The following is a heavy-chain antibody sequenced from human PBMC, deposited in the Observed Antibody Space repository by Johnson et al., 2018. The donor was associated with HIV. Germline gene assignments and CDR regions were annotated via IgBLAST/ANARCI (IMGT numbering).Heavy chain of an antibody. CDR2: ISYDGSNK. D-gene: IGHD2-15*01. CDR3: ARDPDVTPGAFDI. CDR1: GFTFSYYG. Sequence: QVQLVESGGGVVQPGGSLRLSCAAFGFTFSYYGMHWVRQAPGKGLEWVAVISYDGSNKYYADSVKGRFTISRDNSKNTLYLQMNSLRAEDTAVYYCARDPDVTPGAFDIWGQGTMVTVSS. V-gene: IGHV3-30*19. J-gene: IGHJ3*02.